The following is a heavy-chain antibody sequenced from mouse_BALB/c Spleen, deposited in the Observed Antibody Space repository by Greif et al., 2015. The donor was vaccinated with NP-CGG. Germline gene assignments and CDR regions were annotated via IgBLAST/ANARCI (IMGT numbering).Heavy chain of an antibody. V-gene: IGHV14-3*02. J-gene: IGHJ2*01. CDR2: IDPANGNT. D-gene: IGHD4-1*01. Sequence: VQLQQSGAELVKPGASVKLSCTASGFNNKDTYMHWVKQRPEQGLEWIGRIDPANGNTKYDPKFQGKATITADTSSNTAYLQLSSLTSEDTAVYYCARKLGRGLYFDYWGQGTTLTVSS. CDR1: GFNNKDTY. CDR3: ARKLGRGLYFDY.